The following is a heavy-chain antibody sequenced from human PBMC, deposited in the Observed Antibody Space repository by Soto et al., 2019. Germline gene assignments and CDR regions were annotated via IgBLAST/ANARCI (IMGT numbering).Heavy chain of an antibody. Sequence: QVQLVESGGGVVQPGRSLRLSCAASGFTFSSYGMHWVRQAPGKGLEWVAVIWYDGSNKYYADSVKGRFTISRDNSKNTLYLQMNSLRAEDTAVYYCARDLDGRTVQPGYYYYGMDVWGQGTTVTVSS. V-gene: IGHV3-33*01. J-gene: IGHJ6*02. CDR3: ARDLDGRTVQPGYYYYGMDV. CDR2: IWYDGSNK. D-gene: IGHD4-4*01. CDR1: GFTFSSYG.